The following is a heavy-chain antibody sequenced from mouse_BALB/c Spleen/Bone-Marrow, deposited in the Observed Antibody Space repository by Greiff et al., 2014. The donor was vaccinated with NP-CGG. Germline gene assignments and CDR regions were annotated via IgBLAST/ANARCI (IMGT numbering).Heavy chain of an antibody. V-gene: IGHV6-6*01. Sequence: EVKLQESGGGLVQPGGSVKLSCAASGFAFSDTWLDWVRQSPEKGPEWVAEIRTKADDHATYYAESVKGRFTISRDDSISSVYLQMNSLRAEDTGIYYCTPHPFDYWGQGTTLTVSS. CDR2: IRTKADDHAT. J-gene: IGHJ2*01. CDR3: TPHPFDY. CDR1: GFAFSDTW.